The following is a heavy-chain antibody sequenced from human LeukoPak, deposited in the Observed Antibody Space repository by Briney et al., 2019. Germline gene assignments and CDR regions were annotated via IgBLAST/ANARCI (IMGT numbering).Heavy chain of an antibody. Sequence: SETLSLTCTVSGGSISSYYWSWIRQPAGKGLEWIGRIYTSGSTNYNPSLKNRLTMSVDTSKNRFSLQLSSVTAAGTAVYYCARGPQDDEGDFDIWGQGTMVTVSS. V-gene: IGHV4-4*07. CDR2: IYTSGST. CDR3: ARGPQDDEGDFDI. J-gene: IGHJ3*02. CDR1: GGSISSYY. D-gene: IGHD2-15*01.